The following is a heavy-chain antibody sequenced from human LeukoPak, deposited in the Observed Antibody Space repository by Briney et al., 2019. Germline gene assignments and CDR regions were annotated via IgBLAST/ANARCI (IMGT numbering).Heavy chain of an antibody. D-gene: IGHD5-12*01. CDR2: ISGSGGST. V-gene: IGHV3-23*01. CDR1: GFTFSSYA. J-gene: IGHJ4*02. Sequence: GGSLTLSCAASGFTFSSYAMSWVRQAAAKGRDGVSGISGSGGSTYYADSVKGRFNISRDNSKNTLYLQMNSLTASDRAVYYCAKEPGYSGYDYGDYWGQGTLVTVSS. CDR3: AKEPGYSGYDYGDY.